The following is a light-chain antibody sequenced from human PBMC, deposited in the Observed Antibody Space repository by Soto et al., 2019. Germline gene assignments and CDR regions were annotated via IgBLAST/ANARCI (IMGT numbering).Light chain of an antibody. V-gene: IGKV3-20*01. CDR3: QQYGSSSLT. Sequence: VLTQSPGTLSSSPGEIYTLSCSASQSVSRSYLAWYQQKPGQAPRLLMYGASSRATGIPDKFSGSGSGTDFTLTISRLEPEDFAVYYCQQYGSSSLTFGGGTKVDIK. CDR2: GAS. J-gene: IGKJ4*01. CDR1: QSVSRSY.